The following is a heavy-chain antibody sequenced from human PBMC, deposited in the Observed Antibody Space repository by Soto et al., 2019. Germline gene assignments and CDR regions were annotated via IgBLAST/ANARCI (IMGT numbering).Heavy chain of an antibody. Sequence: GSLRLSCAASGFTFSSYAMSWVRQAPGKGLEWVSAISGSGGSTYYADSVKGRFTISRDNSKNTLYLQMNSLRAEDTAVYYCARDLELESALAYWGQGTLVTVSS. V-gene: IGHV3-23*01. J-gene: IGHJ4*02. CDR1: GFTFSSYA. CDR3: ARDLELESALAY. CDR2: ISGSGGST. D-gene: IGHD1-1*01.